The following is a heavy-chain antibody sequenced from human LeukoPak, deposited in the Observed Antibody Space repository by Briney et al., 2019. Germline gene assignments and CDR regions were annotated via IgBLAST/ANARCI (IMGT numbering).Heavy chain of an antibody. J-gene: IGHJ6*02. Sequence: ASVKVSCKASGYTFTIYYMHWVRQAPGQGLEWMGKINPVDGRTTYAQKFQGRITMTRDTSTSTVNMELSSLKSEDTAVYYCARWYGEPYGMDVWGQGTTVTVSS. CDR3: ARWYGEPYGMDV. CDR1: GYTFTIYY. D-gene: IGHD6-13*01. V-gene: IGHV1-46*01. CDR2: INPVDGRT.